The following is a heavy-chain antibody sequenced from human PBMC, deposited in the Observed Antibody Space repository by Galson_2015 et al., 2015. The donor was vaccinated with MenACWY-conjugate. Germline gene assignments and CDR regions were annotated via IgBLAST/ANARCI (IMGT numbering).Heavy chain of an antibody. CDR1: GFTFSSYA. J-gene: IGHJ4*02. CDR3: AKGSLRVVAATFLDY. Sequence: SLRLSCAASGFTFSSYAMSWVRQAPGKGLEWVSAISGSGGSTYYADSVKGRFTISRDNSKNTLYLQMNSLGAEDTAVYYCAKGSLRVVAATFLDYWGQGTLVTVSS. V-gene: IGHV3-23*01. D-gene: IGHD2-15*01. CDR2: ISGSGGST.